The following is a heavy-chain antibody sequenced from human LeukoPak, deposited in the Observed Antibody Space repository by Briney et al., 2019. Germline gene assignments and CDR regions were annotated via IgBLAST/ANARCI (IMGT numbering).Heavy chain of an antibody. J-gene: IGHJ4*02. CDR1: GFIFGSYW. Sequence: GGSLRLSCTGSGFIFGSYWMSWVRQAPGKGLEWVANIKQDGSEKYYVDSVKGRFTISRDNAKNSLYLQMNSLRAEDTAVYYCARAPGDSSGYHWGQGTLVTVSS. D-gene: IGHD3-22*01. V-gene: IGHV3-7*03. CDR3: ARAPGDSSGYH. CDR2: IKQDGSEK.